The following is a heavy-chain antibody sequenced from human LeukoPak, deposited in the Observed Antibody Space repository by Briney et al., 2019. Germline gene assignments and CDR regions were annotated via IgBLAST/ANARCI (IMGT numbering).Heavy chain of an antibody. CDR1: GFTFSSYA. CDR2: ISGSGGST. V-gene: IGHV3-23*01. CDR3: ARAPSCSSTSCQEGYFQH. D-gene: IGHD2-2*01. Sequence: GGSLRLSCAASGFTFSSYAMSWVRQAPGKGLEWVSAISGSGGSTYYADSVKGRFTISRDNSKNTLYLQMNSLRAEDTAVYYCARAPSCSSTSCQEGYFQHWGQGTLVTVSS. J-gene: IGHJ1*01.